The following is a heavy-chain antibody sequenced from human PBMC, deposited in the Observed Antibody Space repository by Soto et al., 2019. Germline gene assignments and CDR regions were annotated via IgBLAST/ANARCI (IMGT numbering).Heavy chain of an antibody. D-gene: IGHD4-17*01. CDR3: ARGLDYGDYGGFFDY. J-gene: IGHJ4*02. CDR2: IYSGGST. CDR1: GSTVSSNY. Sequence: GGSLRLSCAASGSTVSSNYMSWVRQAPGKGLEWVSVIYSGGSTYYADSVKGRFTISRDNSKNTLYLQMNSLRAEDTAVYYCARGLDYGDYGGFFDYWGQGTLVTVSS. V-gene: IGHV3-53*01.